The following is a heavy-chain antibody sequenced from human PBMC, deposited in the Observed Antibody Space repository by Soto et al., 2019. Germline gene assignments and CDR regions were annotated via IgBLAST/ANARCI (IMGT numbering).Heavy chain of an antibody. J-gene: IGHJ5*02. CDR2: ISAYNGNT. V-gene: IGHV1-18*01. CDR1: GYTFTSYG. D-gene: IGHD3-10*01. Sequence: ASVKVSCKASGYTFTSYGISWVRQAPGQGLEWMGWISAYNGNTKYAQKFQGRVTMTTDTSTSTAYMEVRSLRSDDTAVYYCARGVGSGTYYNQYNWFDPWGQGTLVTVSS. CDR3: ARGVGSGTYYNQYNWFDP.